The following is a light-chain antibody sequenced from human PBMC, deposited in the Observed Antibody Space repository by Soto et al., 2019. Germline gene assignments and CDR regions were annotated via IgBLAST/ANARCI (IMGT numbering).Light chain of an antibody. Sequence: DIQMTQSPSSLSASVGDRVTITCRASQSISNYLNWYQQKPGKAPKLLIYAASSMQSGVPSTFSVSESETASTLAISSLQPDDSATYYCQQSYSPLWTFGQGTKVEV. CDR1: QSISNY. V-gene: IGKV1-39*01. CDR3: QQSYSPLWT. CDR2: AAS. J-gene: IGKJ1*01.